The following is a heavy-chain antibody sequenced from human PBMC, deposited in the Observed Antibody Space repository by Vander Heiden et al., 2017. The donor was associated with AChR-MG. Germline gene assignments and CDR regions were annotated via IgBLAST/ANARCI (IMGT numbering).Heavy chain of an antibody. CDR1: GFTFSSSA. CDR3: AKDEYCSSTSCKPNPPYDY. J-gene: IGHJ4*02. D-gene: IGHD2-2*01. CDR2: ISGSGGST. V-gene: IGHV3-23*01. Sequence: EVQLLESGGGLVQSGGSLRLACAAPGFTFSSSAMGWVRQAPGKGLEWVSAISGSGGSTYYADSVKGRFTISRDNSKNTLYLQMNSLRAEDTAVYYCAKDEYCSSTSCKPNPPYDYWGQGTLVTVSS.